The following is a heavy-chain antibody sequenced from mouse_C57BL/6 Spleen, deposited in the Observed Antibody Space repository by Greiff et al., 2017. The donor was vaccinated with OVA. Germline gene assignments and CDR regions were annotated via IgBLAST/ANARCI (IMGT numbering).Heavy chain of an antibody. CDR3: ARGTVVGHWYFDV. CDR2: IYPGSGST. Sequence: QVHVKQPGAELVKPGASVKMSCKASGYTFTSYWITWVKQRPGQGLEWIGDIYPGSGSTNYNEKFKSKATLTVDTSSSTAYMQLSSLTSEDSAVYYCARGTVVGHWYFDVWGTGTTVTVSS. J-gene: IGHJ1*03. D-gene: IGHD1-1*01. CDR1: GYTFTSYW. V-gene: IGHV1-55*01.